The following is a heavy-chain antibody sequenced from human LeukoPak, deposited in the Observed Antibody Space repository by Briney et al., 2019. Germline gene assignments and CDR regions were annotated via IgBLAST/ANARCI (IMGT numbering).Heavy chain of an antibody. J-gene: IGHJ4*02. D-gene: IGHD4-17*01. Sequence: SVKVSCKASGFTFTRSTVQWVRQARGQRLEWIGWIVVGSDNTNYEEKFQERVTITRDMSTSTAYMELSSLRSDDTAVYYCAADPYDFGGYVLGYWGQGTLVTVSS. CDR1: GFTFTRST. CDR3: AADPYDFGGYVLGY. CDR2: IVVGSDNT. V-gene: IGHV1-58*01.